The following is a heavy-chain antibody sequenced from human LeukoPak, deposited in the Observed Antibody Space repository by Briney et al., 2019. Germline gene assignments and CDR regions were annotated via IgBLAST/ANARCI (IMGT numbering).Heavy chain of an antibody. CDR1: EFTVSRNY. CDR3: TREQMNY. V-gene: IGHV3-53*01. CDR2: IFSNGDT. D-gene: IGHD5-24*01. Sequence: GGSLRLSCTASEFTVSRNYMLWVRQAPGKGLEWVSLIFSNGDTHYADSVKGRFTISRDTSKNTVSLQMNSLRVEDTAMYYCTREQMNYWGQGTLVTVSS. J-gene: IGHJ4*02.